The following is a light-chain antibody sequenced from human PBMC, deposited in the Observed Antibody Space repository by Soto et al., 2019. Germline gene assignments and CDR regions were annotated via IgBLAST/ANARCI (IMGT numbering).Light chain of an antibody. J-gene: IGLJ2*01. CDR1: SSDVGGYNY. CDR2: EVS. V-gene: IGLV2-14*01. Sequence: QSALTQPDSVSGSPGQSITISCSGTSSDVGGYNYVSWYQQHPRKAPKLMIYEVSNRPSGVSNRFSGSKSGNTASLTISGLQAEDEADYYCSSYISSSTLHVVFGGGTQLTVL. CDR3: SSYISSSTLHVV.